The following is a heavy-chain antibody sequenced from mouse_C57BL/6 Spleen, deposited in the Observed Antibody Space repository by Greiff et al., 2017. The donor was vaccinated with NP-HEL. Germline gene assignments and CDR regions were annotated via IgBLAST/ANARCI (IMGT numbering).Heavy chain of an antibody. CDR1: GFTFSSYG. Sequence: EVKLVESGGDLVKPGGSLKLSCAASGFTFSSYGMSWIRQTQDKRLEWIATISSGGSYTYYPESVKGRVTIPRDNAKNTLYLQMSSLKSEDTAMYYCARELEFITTMYYDARDYWGQGTSVTVSS. CDR2: ISSGGSYT. CDR3: ARELEFITTMYYDARDY. V-gene: IGHV5-6*01. D-gene: IGHD1-2*01. J-gene: IGHJ4*01.